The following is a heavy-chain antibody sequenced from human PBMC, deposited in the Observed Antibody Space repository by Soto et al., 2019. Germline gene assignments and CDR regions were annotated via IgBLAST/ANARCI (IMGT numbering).Heavy chain of an antibody. J-gene: IGHJ6*03. CDR2: ISGSGGST. D-gene: IGHD6-13*01. Sequence: PCWSTILPDTAAWVSYSRFGRSWVREAPEKWLEWVSAISGSGGSTYYADSVKGRFTISRDNSKNTLYLQMNSLRAEDTAVYYFAKGYDSSWHASHSYYIDAWGKGPTVTVSS. V-gene: IGHV3-23*01. CDR1: WVSYSRFG. CDR3: AKGYDSSWHASHSYYIDA.